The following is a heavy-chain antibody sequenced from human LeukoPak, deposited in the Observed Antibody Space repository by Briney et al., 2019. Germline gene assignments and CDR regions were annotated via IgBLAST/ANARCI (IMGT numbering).Heavy chain of an antibody. CDR3: SRDARSSGSSTPYLDS. Sequence: GGSLRLSCAASGFTFINYEMHWVRQAPGKGLEWISYINSDGSTIYYADPVKGRFTFSRNNAANSLYLQMHSLGAGDTAVYYCSRDARSSGSSTPYLDSWGQGTLVTVSS. D-gene: IGHD6-19*01. V-gene: IGHV3-48*03. CDR1: GFTFINYE. J-gene: IGHJ4*02. CDR2: INSDGSTI.